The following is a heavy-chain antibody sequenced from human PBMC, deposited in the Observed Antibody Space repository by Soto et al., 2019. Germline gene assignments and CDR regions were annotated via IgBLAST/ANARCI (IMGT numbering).Heavy chain of an antibody. CDR3: ARQPGMDALDY. CDR1: GYSFTNYW. V-gene: IGHV5-10-1*01. CDR2: IDPSDSYT. Sequence: GESLKISCKGSGYSFTNYWITWVRQTPGNGLEWMGRIDPSDSYTNYSPSFQGHVTISADKSISTAYLQWSSLKASDTAIYYCARQPGMDALDYWGQGTLVTVSS. D-gene: IGHD2-2*01. J-gene: IGHJ4*02.